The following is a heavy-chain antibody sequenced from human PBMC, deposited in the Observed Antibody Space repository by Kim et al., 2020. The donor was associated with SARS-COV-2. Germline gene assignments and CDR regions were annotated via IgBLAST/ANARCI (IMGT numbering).Heavy chain of an antibody. CDR1: GDSITNYY. Sequence: SETLSLTCSVSGDSITNYYWSWIRQSPGKGLEWIGYIYHSGSTNSNPSLRSRVIISADTTRNRVSLRLSYMTAADTAVYYFARHWGNCSLARFWIGFDY. V-gene: IGHV4-59*08. CDR2: IYHSGST. CDR3: ARHWGNCSLARFWIGFDY. D-gene: IGHD3-3*01. J-gene: IGHJ4*01.